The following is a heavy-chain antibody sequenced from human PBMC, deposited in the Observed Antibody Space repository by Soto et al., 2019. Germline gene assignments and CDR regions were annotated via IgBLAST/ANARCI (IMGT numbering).Heavy chain of an antibody. CDR3: ARGIPQIGHYYYYYMDV. CDR2: MNPNSGNT. CDR1: GYTFTSYD. D-gene: IGHD2-21*01. J-gene: IGHJ6*03. Sequence: QVQLVQSGAEVKKPGASVKVSCKASGYTFTSYDINWVRQATGQGLEWMGWMNPNSGNTGYAQKFQGRVTMTRNTSISTAYVELSSLRYEDTAVYYCARGIPQIGHYYYYYMDVWGKGTTVTVSS. V-gene: IGHV1-8*01.